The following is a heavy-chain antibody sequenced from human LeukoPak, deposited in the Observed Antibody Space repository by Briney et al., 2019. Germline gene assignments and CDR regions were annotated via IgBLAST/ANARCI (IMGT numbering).Heavy chain of an antibody. D-gene: IGHD2-8*01. CDR3: ARDQGYCTNGVCQTKFDF. J-gene: IGHJ4*02. CDR2: INHNSGGT. V-gene: IGHV1-2*06. CDR1: GYTFTGYY. Sequence: ASVKASCKASGYTFTGYYMHWVRQAPGQGLEWMGLINHNSGGTNYAQKFQGRGTLPRDTSISTAYMELSRLRSDDTAVYYCARDQGYCTNGVCQTKFDFWGQGTLVTVSS.